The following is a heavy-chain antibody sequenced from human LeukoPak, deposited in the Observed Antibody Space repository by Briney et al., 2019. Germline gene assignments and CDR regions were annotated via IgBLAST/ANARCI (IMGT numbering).Heavy chain of an antibody. CDR1: GYTFTSYA. V-gene: IGHV7-4-1*02. CDR2: INTNTGNP. J-gene: IGHJ1*01. CDR3: ARSYYYDSSGYYDRSLGYFQH. D-gene: IGHD3-22*01. Sequence: ASVKVSCKASGYTFTSYAMNWVRQAPGQGLEWMGWINTNTGNPTYAQGFTGRIVFSLDTSVSTAYLQISSLKAEDTAVYYCARSYYYDSSGYYDRSLGYFQHWGQGTLVTVSS.